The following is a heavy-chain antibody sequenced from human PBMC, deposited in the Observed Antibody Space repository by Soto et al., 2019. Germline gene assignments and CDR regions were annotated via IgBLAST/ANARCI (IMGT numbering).Heavy chain of an antibody. CDR2: IYYSGST. V-gene: IGHV4-59*01. Sequence: QVQLQESGPGLVKPSETLSLTCTVSGGSISSYYWSWIRQPPGKGLEWIGYIYYSGSTNYNPSLKSRVTISVDTSKNQFSLKLSSVTAADTAVYYCAGSSPIIAAADSYYFGYWGQGTLVTVSS. CDR3: AGSSPIIAAADSYYFGY. J-gene: IGHJ4*02. D-gene: IGHD6-13*01. CDR1: GGSISSYY.